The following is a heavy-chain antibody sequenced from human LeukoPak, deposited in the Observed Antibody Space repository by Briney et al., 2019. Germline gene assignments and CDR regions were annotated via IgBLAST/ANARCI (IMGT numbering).Heavy chain of an antibody. Sequence: GGSLKLSCAASGLTFSGSGIHWVRQASGKGLEWLGRIGRQGDSDATRYAASLKGKFTISRVDSRNTAYLQMNSLKTEDTAVYYCAGDYNFLTGLNYWGQGTLITVSS. J-gene: IGHJ4*02. CDR3: AGDYNFLTGLNY. D-gene: IGHD3-9*01. CDR2: IGRQGDSDAT. CDR1: GLTFSGSG. V-gene: IGHV3-73*01.